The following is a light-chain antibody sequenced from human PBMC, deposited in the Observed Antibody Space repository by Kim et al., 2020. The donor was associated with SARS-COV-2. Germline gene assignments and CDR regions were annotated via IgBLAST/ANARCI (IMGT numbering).Light chain of an antibody. CDR1: SSDVGSYNL. CDR2: EVS. Sequence: PGQSITISCTGTSSDVGSYNLVSWYQQQPGKAPKLMIYEVSKRPSGVSNRFSGSKSGNTASLTISGLQAEDEADYYCCSYAGSSTLFGGGTQLTVL. J-gene: IGLJ2*01. V-gene: IGLV2-23*02. CDR3: CSYAGSSTL.